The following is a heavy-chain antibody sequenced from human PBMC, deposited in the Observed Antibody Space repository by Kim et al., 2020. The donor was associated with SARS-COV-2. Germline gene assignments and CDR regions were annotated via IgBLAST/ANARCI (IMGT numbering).Heavy chain of an antibody. D-gene: IGHD5-12*01. J-gene: IGHJ4*02. V-gene: IGHV3-30*18. CDR2: ISYDGSNK. CDR3: AKAHIVATINPNDY. CDR1: GFTFSSYG. Sequence: GGSLRLSCAASGFTFSSYGMHWVRQAPGKGLEWVAVISYDGSNKYYADSVKGRFTISRDNSKNTLYLQMNSLRAEDTAVYYCAKAHIVATINPNDYWGQG.